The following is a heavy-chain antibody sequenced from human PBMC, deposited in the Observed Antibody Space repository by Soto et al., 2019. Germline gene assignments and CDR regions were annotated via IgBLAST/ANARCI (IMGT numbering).Heavy chain of an antibody. V-gene: IGHV3-33*01. CDR1: GFTFSSYG. J-gene: IGHJ5*02. CDR2: IWYDGSNK. Sequence: GGSLRLSCAASGFTFSSYGMHWVRQAPGKGLEWVAVIWYDGSNKYYADSVKGRFTISRDNSKNTLYLQMNSLRAEDTAVYYCARWVIAARLGWFDPWGQGTLVTVSS. CDR3: ARWVIAARLGWFDP. D-gene: IGHD6-6*01.